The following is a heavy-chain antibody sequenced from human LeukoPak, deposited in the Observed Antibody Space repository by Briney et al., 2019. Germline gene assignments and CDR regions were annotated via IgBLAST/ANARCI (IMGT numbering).Heavy chain of an antibody. CDR2: ISYDGITE. Sequence: PGRSLRLSCAASGFAFSSFAMHWVRQTPGKGLEWVSLISYDGITEDYSDSVKGRFTISRDNFKNTLFLQMNSLRDEDTALYYCASLYGSGPNWFDPWGQGTLVTVSS. CDR3: ASLYGSGPNWFDP. V-gene: IGHV3-30*04. J-gene: IGHJ5*02. CDR1: GFAFSSFA. D-gene: IGHD3-10*01.